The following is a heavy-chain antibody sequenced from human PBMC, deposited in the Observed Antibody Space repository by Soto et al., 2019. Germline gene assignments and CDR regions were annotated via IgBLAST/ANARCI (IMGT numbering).Heavy chain of an antibody. Sequence: GGALSLSCAASGFTFISYAMSWVLQAPGKGLEWVSAISGSGGSTYYADSVKGRFTISRDNSKNTLYLQMNSLRAEDTAVYYCAKRIITFGRVIVAAFDTWGQGTMLTVSS. J-gene: IGHJ3*02. CDR3: AKRIITFGRVIVAAFDT. D-gene: IGHD3-16*02. CDR1: GFTFISYA. CDR2: ISGSGGST. V-gene: IGHV3-23*01.